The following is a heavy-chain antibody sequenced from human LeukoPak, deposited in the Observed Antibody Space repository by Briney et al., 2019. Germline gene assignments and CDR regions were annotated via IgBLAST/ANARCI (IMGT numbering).Heavy chain of an antibody. J-gene: IGHJ4*02. V-gene: IGHV4-34*01. CDR2: INHSGST. Sequence: SETLSLTCSVYGGSFSGYYWSWIRQPPGKGLEWIGEINHSGSTNYNPSLKSRVSISVDTSKNQFSLKLNSVTAADTAVYYCARAPGAAIDWGQGTLVTVSS. CDR1: GGSFSGYY. CDR3: ARAPGAAID. D-gene: IGHD2-2*01.